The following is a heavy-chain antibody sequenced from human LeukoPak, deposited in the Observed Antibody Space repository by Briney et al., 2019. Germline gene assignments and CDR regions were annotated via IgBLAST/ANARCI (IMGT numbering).Heavy chain of an antibody. J-gene: IGHJ4*02. CDR3: AKDQLRYYYDSSGYFDY. CDR1: GFTFSSYA. CDR2: ISGSGGST. Sequence: PGGSLRLSCAASGFTFSSYAMSWVRQAPGKGLEWVSAISGSGGSTYYADSVKGRFTISSDNSKNTLYLQMNSLRAEDTAVYYCAKDQLRYYYDSSGYFDYWGQGTLVTVSS. D-gene: IGHD3-22*01. V-gene: IGHV3-23*01.